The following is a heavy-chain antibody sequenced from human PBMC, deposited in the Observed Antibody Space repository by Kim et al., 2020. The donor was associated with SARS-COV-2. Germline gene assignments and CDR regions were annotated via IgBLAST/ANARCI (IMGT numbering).Heavy chain of an antibody. D-gene: IGHD6-13*01. Sequence: ASVKVSCKASGYTFNSYGISWVRQAPGQGLEWMGWISAYYGDNANTNYPQKLQGRVTMTTDTSTSTVYMELRSLRSDDMAVYYCARAPPIAAAGTGEFDYWGQGTLITVSS. CDR2: ISAYYGDNANT. J-gene: IGHJ4*02. CDR1: GYTFNSYG. V-gene: IGHV1-18*03. CDR3: ARAPPIAAAGTGEFDY.